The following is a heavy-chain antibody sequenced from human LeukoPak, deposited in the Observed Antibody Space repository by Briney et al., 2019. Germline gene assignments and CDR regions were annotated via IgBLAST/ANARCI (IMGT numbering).Heavy chain of an antibody. D-gene: IGHD4-17*01. CDR3: ASLGGGYGDLTWVAFDI. J-gene: IGHJ3*02. CDR1: GGTFSSYA. V-gene: IGHV1-69*04. Sequence: ASVKVSCKASGGTFSSYAISWVRQAPGQGLEWMGRIIPILGIANYAQKFQGRVTITADKSTSTAYMELSSLRSEDTAVYYCASLGGGYGDLTWVAFDIWGQGTMVTVSS. CDR2: IIPILGIA.